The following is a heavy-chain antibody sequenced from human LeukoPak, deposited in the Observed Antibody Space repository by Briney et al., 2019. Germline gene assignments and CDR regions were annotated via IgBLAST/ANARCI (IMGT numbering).Heavy chain of an antibody. CDR3: ARYTSGQPFDY. D-gene: IGHD6-19*01. V-gene: IGHV3-7*03. CDR1: GFTFSNYW. CDR2: IRKDGSGK. J-gene: IGHJ4*02. Sequence: GGSLRLSCAASGFTFSNYWMKWVRQAPGNALEWVAYIRKDGSGKYYVDSVKGRFTISRDNAKNSLYLQMNSLRAEDTAVYYCARYTSGQPFDYWGQGTLVTVSS.